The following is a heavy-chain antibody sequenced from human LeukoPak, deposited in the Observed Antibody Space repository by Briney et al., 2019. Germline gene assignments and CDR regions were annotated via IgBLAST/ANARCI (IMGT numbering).Heavy chain of an antibody. CDR2: IYYSGST. D-gene: IGHD2/OR15-2a*01. J-gene: IGHJ6*02. CDR1: GGSISGYY. Sequence: SETLSLTCTVSGGSISGYYWSWIRQPPGKGLEWIGNIYYSGSTDYNPSLKGRVTISEDTSKNQFSLKLNSVTAADTAVYYCARSLQYGNNNYYYYGMDVWGQGTTVTVSS. CDR3: ARSLQYGNNNYYYYGMDV. V-gene: IGHV4-59*01.